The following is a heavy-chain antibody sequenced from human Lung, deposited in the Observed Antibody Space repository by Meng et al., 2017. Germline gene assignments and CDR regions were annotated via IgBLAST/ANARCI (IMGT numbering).Heavy chain of an antibody. CDR3: ARGPTTMAHDFDY. CDR1: GGSFSDYY. CDR2: INHSGST. D-gene: IGHD4-11*01. Sequence: QVQTQQGGAGLLKPSEPLPLLWVVSGGSFSDYYWSWIRQPPGKGLEWIGEINHSGSTNYNPSLESRATISVDTSQNNLSLKLSSVTAADSAVYYCARGPTTMAHDFDYWGQGTLVTVSS. J-gene: IGHJ4*02. V-gene: IGHV4-34*01.